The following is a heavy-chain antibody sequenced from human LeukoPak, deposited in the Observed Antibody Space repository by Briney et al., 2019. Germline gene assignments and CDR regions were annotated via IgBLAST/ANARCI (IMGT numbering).Heavy chain of an antibody. CDR2: IVVGTGKK. V-gene: IGHV1-58*02. CDR1: GFTFSGCA. Sequence: GASVKVSCKASGFTFSGCAMQWLRQARGQRLEWIGWIVVGTGKKDYAQRFQERVTITTDMTTSTAYMELSSLRSEDTAFYYCVAGVGYTYGLSLGATALISDIWGQGTMVTVSS. CDR3: VAGVGYTYGLSLGATALISDI. J-gene: IGHJ3*02. D-gene: IGHD5-18*01.